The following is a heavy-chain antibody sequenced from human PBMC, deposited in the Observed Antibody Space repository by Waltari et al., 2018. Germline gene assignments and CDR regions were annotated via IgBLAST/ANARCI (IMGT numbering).Heavy chain of an antibody. CDR1: GVTVWASY. V-gene: IGHV3-66*01. CDR3: ARADSSGWYGFDY. CDR2: IYAGGTT. Sequence: EVQLVESGGALVQPGGSLRLSCAFSGVTVWASYVTWVRQVPGKGLEWLSVIYAGGTTFYADSVKDRFIVSRDNPKNTVYLQMNTLRPDDTAIYYCARADSSGWYGFDYWGQGTLVTVSS. D-gene: IGHD6-19*01. J-gene: IGHJ4*02.